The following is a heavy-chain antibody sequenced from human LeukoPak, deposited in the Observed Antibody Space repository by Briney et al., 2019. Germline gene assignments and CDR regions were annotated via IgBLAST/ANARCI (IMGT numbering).Heavy chain of an antibody. CDR3: AKSPYGDYYLDFDY. V-gene: IGHV3-23*01. Sequence: GGSLRLSCAASGFTFSSYAMSWVRQASGKGLEWVSAISGSGDNTYYADSVKGRFTISRDNSRNTLYLQMNSLRAEDAAVYYCAKSPYGDYYLDFDYWGQGTLVTVSS. D-gene: IGHD4-17*01. CDR2: ISGSGDNT. J-gene: IGHJ4*02. CDR1: GFTFSSYA.